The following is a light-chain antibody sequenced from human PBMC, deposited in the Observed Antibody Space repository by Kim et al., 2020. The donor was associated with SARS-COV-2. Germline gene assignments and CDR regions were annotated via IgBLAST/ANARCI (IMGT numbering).Light chain of an antibody. CDR2: GAS. Sequence: GSPGERATLSCRTSQSVSSNLAWFQQKPGQAPRLLIYGASTRASGVPARFSGSGSGTEFTLTISSLQSEDFAVYYCQQFNNWPLYSFGQGNKLEI. CDR1: QSVSSN. CDR3: QQFNNWPLYS. J-gene: IGKJ2*03. V-gene: IGKV3-15*01.